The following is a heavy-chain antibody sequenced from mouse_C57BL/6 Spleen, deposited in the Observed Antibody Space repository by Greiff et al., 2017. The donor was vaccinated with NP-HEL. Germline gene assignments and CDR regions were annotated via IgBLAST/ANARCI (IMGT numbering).Heavy chain of an antibody. CDR1: GYSFTGYY. CDR3: AQDSSGYVGY. J-gene: IGHJ3*01. D-gene: IGHD3-2*02. V-gene: IGHV1-42*01. CDR2: INPSTGGT. Sequence: EVQVVESGPELVKPGASVKISCKASGYSFTGYYMNWVKQSPEKSLEWIGEINPSTGGTTYNQKFKAKATLTVDKSSSTAYMQLKSLTSEDSAVYYCAQDSSGYVGYWGQGTLVTVSA.